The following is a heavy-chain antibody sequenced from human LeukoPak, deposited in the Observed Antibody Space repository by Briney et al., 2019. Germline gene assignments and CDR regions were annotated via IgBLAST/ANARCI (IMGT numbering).Heavy chain of an antibody. CDR3: AKTLQFFIMASDY. D-gene: IGHD3-3*01. CDR2: ISSDGSYQ. Sequence: GGSLRLSCAVSGITFSNFGMHWVRQAPGKGLEWVAFISSDGSYQYYADSVLGRFTISRDNSKNTLFLQMNSLKPDDTALYYCAKTLQFFIMASDYWGQGTRVAVSS. CDR1: GITFSNFG. V-gene: IGHV3-30*02. J-gene: IGHJ4*02.